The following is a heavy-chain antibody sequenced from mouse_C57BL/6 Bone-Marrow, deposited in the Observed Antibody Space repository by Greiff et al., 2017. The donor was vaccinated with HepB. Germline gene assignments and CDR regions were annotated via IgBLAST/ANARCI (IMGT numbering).Heavy chain of an antibody. CDR1: GYTFTSYW. J-gene: IGHJ4*01. D-gene: IGHD2-3*01. V-gene: IGHV1-64*01. CDR3: ARSPYDGYYMDY. Sequence: QVQLQQPGAELVKPGASVKLSCKASGYTFTSYWMHWVKQRPGQGLEWIGMIHPNSGSTNYNEKFKSKATLTVDKSSSTAYMQLSSLTSEDTAVYYCARSPYDGYYMDYRGQGTSVTVSS. CDR2: IHPNSGST.